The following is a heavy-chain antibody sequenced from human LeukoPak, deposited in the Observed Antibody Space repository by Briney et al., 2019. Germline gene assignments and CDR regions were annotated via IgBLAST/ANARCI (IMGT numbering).Heavy chain of an antibody. D-gene: IGHD6-13*01. CDR3: ARGYGSSWYQFDP. Sequence: SETLSLTCAVYGGSFSGYYWSWIRQPPGKRLEWIGEINHSGSTNYNPSLKSRVTISVDTSKNQFSLKLSSVTAADTAVYYCARGYGSSWYQFDPWGQGTLVTVSS. CDR2: INHSGST. CDR1: GGSFSGYY. J-gene: IGHJ5*02. V-gene: IGHV4-34*01.